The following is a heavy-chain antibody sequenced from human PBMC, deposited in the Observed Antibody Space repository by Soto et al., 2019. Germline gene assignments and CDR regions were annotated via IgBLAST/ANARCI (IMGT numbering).Heavy chain of an antibody. D-gene: IGHD2-2*01. J-gene: IGHJ6*02. CDR3: ARLNGYCIRVSCHGHYAMDV. CDR1: SAPVSSTTYT. Sequence: QLQLQESGPGLVKPSETLSLTCTVSSAPVSSTTYTWGWIRQPPGKGLEWVASVYYGGLSCYNPSPTSRVTISLDTSKTPFSLTMTSVSAADTAVYYSARLNGYCIRVSCHGHYAMDVWGQGTTVTVSS. CDR2: VYYGGLS. V-gene: IGHV4-39*01.